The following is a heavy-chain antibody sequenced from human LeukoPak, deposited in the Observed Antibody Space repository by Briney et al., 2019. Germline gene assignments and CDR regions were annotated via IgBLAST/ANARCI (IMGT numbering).Heavy chain of an antibody. V-gene: IGHV3-23*01. CDR1: GFTFSNFA. Sequence: GGSLRLSCAASGFTFSNFAMMWVRQAPGTGPQWVSTITGYGATFYADSVRSRFTIFRDTSMNTLFLQMNSLGAEDTAVYYCAKGAAAGKVDWFDPWGQGTLVTVSS. D-gene: IGHD6-13*01. J-gene: IGHJ5*02. CDR2: ITGYGAT. CDR3: AKGAAAGKVDWFDP.